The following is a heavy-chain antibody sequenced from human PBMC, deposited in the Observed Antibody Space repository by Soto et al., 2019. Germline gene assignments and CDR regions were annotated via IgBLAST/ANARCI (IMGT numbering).Heavy chain of an antibody. CDR2: ISGSGGST. Sequence: GGSLRLSCAASGFTFSSYAMSWVRQAPGKGLEWVSAISGSGGSTYYADSVKGRFTISRDNSKNTLYLQMNSLRAEDTAVYYCAKVTAVTPYPNWFDPWGQGTLVTVSS. V-gene: IGHV3-23*01. J-gene: IGHJ5*02. CDR3: AKVTAVTPYPNWFDP. D-gene: IGHD4-17*01. CDR1: GFTFSSYA.